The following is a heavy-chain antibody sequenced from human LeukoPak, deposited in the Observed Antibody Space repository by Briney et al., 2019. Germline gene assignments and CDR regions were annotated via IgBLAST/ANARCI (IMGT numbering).Heavy chain of an antibody. D-gene: IGHD6-13*01. Sequence: GGSLRLSCAVSGFSVSGYWMTWVRQAPGKGLEWVANIKQDGSEKNYVDSVEGRFTISRDNAENSLLLQMNSLRVEDTAVYYCAREWQGGIAAAGTRIEGDYWGQGTLVAVSS. CDR2: IKQDGSEK. V-gene: IGHV3-7*01. CDR3: AREWQGGIAAAGTRIEGDY. CDR1: GFSVSGYW. J-gene: IGHJ4*02.